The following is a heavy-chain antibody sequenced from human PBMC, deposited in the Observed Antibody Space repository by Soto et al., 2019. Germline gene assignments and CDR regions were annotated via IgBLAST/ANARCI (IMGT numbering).Heavy chain of an antibody. CDR1: GGSFSGYY. Sequence: TSETLSLTCAVYGGSFSGYYWSWIRQPPRKGLEWIGEINHSGSTNYNPSLKSRVTISVDTSKNQFSLKLSSVTAADTAVYYCARGRVTGTTYDYWGQGTLVTVSS. V-gene: IGHV4-34*01. J-gene: IGHJ4*02. CDR3: ARGRVTGTTYDY. D-gene: IGHD1-20*01. CDR2: INHSGST.